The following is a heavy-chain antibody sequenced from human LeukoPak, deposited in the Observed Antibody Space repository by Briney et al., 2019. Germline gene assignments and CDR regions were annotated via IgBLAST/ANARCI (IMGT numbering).Heavy chain of an antibody. Sequence: SETLSLTCTVSGYSISSGYYWGWIRQPPGKGLEWIGTIYHSGSTYYNPSLKSRVTISVDTSKNQFSLKLSSVTAADTAVYYCAREDIVVVVAATPKGWFDPWGQGTLVTVSS. J-gene: IGHJ5*02. CDR1: GYSISSGYY. V-gene: IGHV4-38-2*02. CDR2: IYHSGST. D-gene: IGHD2-15*01. CDR3: AREDIVVVVAATPKGWFDP.